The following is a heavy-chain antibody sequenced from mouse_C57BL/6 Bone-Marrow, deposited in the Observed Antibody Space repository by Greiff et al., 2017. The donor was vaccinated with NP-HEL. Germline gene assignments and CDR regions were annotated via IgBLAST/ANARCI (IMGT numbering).Heavy chain of an antibody. CDR3: ARDCYGSRGFAY. J-gene: IGHJ3*01. V-gene: IGHV1-81*01. CDR1: GYTFTSYG. CDR2: IYPRSGNT. D-gene: IGHD1-1*01. Sequence: VKLMESGAELARPGASVKLSCKASGYTFTSYGISWVKQRTGQGLEWIGEIYPRSGNTYYNEKFKGKATLTADKSSSTAYMELRSLTSEDYAVYVCARDCYGSRGFAYWGQGTLVTVSA.